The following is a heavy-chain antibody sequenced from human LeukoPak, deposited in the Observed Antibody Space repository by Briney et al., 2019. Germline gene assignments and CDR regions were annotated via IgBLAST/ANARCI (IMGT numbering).Heavy chain of an antibody. V-gene: IGHV3-21*01. D-gene: IGHD3-3*01. J-gene: IGHJ3*02. CDR1: RFTFSSYS. Sequence: GGSLRLSCAASRFTFSSYSMNWVRQAPGKGLEWVSSISSSSSYIYYADSAKGRFTISRDNAKNSLYMQMNSLRAEDTAVYYCARPVYDFWSADDAFDIWGQGTMVTVSS. CDR2: ISSSSSYI. CDR3: ARPVYDFWSADDAFDI.